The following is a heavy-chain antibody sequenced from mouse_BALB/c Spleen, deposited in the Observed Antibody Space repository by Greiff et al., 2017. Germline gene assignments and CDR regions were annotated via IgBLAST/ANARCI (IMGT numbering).Heavy chain of an antibody. D-gene: IGHD2-4*01. J-gene: IGHJ4*01. CDR1: GFTFSSFG. Sequence: EVKVVESGGGLVQPGGSRKLSCAASGFTFSSFGMHWVRQAPEKGLEWVAYISSGSSTIYYADTVKGRFTISRDNPKNTLFLQMTSLRSEDTAMYYCARLGVITTRGGYAMDYWGQGTSGTVSS. CDR3: ARLGVITTRGGYAMDY. CDR2: ISSGSSTI. V-gene: IGHV5-17*02.